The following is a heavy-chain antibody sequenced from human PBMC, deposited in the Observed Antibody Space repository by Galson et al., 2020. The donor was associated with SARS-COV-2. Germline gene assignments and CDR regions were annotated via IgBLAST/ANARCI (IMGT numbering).Heavy chain of an antibody. CDR3: AGELLRDYGMDV. CDR2: ISYDGSNK. Sequence: GVSLKISCAASGFTFSSYGMHWVRQAPGKGLEWVAVISYDGSNKYYADSVKGRFTISRDNSKNTLYLQMNSLRAEDTAVYYCAGELLRDYGMDVWGQGTTVTVSS. V-gene: IGHV3-30*03. CDR1: GFTFSSYG. D-gene: IGHD1-26*01. J-gene: IGHJ6*02.